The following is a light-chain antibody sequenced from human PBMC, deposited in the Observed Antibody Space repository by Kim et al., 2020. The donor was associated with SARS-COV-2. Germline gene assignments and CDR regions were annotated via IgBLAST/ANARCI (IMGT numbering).Light chain of an antibody. CDR2: DVT. CDR3: CSYAGSYTYD. Sequence: GQSVTISCTGTNSDVGVYNYVSWYQQHPGKAPKLMIYDVTKRPSGVPDRFSGAKSGNTASLTISGLQAEDEADYYCCSYAGSYTYDFGTGTKVTVL. V-gene: IGLV2-11*03. CDR1: NSDVGVYNY. J-gene: IGLJ1*01.